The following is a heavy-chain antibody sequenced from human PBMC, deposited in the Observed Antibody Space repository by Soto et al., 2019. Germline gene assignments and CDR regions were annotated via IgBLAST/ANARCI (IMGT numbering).Heavy chain of an antibody. J-gene: IGHJ4*02. Sequence: QVQLVESGGGVVQPGRSLRLSCAASGFTFSSYGMHWVRQAPGKGLEWVAVIWYDGSNKYYADSVKGRFTISRDNSKNTLYLQMNSLRAEDTAVYYCARDHSKWSYLNYWGQGTLVTVSS. CDR2: IWYDGSNK. V-gene: IGHV3-33*01. CDR1: GFTFSSYG. CDR3: ARDHSKWSYLNY. D-gene: IGHD4-4*01.